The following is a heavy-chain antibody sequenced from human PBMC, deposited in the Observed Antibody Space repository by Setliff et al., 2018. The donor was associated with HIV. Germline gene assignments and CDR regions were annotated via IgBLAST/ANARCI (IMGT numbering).Heavy chain of an antibody. D-gene: IGHD6-13*01. V-gene: IGHV4-38-2*01. CDR2: IYHTGSS. CDR1: GFSISSRYY. CDR3: ARVGSSWYLGGWFDP. Sequence: PSETLSLTCDVSGFSISSRYYWGWIRQSPGKGLEWIGNIYHTGSSYYNPSLNDRATISLDTSKNQFSLKLSSVTAADTAVYYCARVGSSWYLGGWFDPWGQGTLVTVSS. J-gene: IGHJ5*02.